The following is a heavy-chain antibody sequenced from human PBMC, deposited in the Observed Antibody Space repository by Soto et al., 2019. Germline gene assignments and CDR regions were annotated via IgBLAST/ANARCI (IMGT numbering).Heavy chain of an antibody. J-gene: IGHJ2*01. D-gene: IGHD3-16*01. CDR1: GFSLSNARMG. V-gene: IGHV2-26*01. Sequence: QVTLKESGPVLVKPTETLTLTCTVSGFSLSNARMGVSWIRQPPGKALEWLAHIFSNDEKSYSTSLKSRLTXSXDXXKSQVVLTMTNMDPVDTATYYCARFLGIHYWYFALWGRGTLVTVSS. CDR2: IFSNDEK. CDR3: ARFLGIHYWYFAL.